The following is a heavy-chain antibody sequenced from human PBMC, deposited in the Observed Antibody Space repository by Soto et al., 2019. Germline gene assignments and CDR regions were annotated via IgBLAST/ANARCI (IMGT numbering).Heavy chain of an antibody. CDR1: GGTFSTYI. CDR3: ARDLITTLVDALDL. CDR2: IIPIPDIT. D-gene: IGHD2-8*02. V-gene: IGHV1-69*08. Sequence: QVQLVQSGAEVRKPGSSVKVSCKAPGGTFSTYIISWVRQAPGQGLEWMGRIIPIPDITNYAKKFKGRVTVTADRSTITAYMELTSMKSEDMAVYYCARDLITTLVDALDLWGQGTMVTVSS. J-gene: IGHJ3*01.